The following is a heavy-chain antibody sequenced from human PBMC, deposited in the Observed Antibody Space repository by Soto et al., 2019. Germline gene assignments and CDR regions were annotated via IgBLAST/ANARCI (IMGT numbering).Heavy chain of an antibody. J-gene: IGHJ4*02. CDR1: GFSFSSYA. V-gene: IGHV3-23*01. D-gene: IGHD2-15*01. CDR3: AKTKGNYCSGGSCYYFDK. Sequence: GGSLRLSCAASGFSFSSYAVGWVRQTPGKGLEWVSVISGNAGRTYYADSVKGRFIISRDNSRDTLSLQMDSLRGEDTAIYYCAKTKGNYCSGGSCYYFDKWGQGVLVTVSS. CDR2: ISGNAGRT.